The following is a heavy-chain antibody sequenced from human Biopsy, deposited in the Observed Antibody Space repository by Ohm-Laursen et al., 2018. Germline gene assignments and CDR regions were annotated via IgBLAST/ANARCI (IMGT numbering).Heavy chain of an antibody. J-gene: IGHJ4*02. CDR1: GGTIYNFF. D-gene: IGHD1-26*01. Sequence: SDTLSLTCTVSGGTIYNFFWSWIRQPPGKGLEGIGYIYYSGSTNYNPSLKSRVTISVDRSKNHFSLELSSVTAADTAVYYCARVGVGAPSIDYFDSWGQGALVTVSS. CDR2: IYYSGST. CDR3: ARVGVGAPSIDYFDS. V-gene: IGHV4-59*07.